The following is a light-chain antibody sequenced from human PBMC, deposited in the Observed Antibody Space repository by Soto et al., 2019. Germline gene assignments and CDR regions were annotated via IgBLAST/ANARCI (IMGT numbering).Light chain of an antibody. CDR3: SSYAGSNNLHVI. Sequence: QSVLTQPPSASGSPGQSVTISCTGTSSDVGAYKSVSWYQQHPGKVPRLIIYEVYRRPSGVPDRFSGSKSGNTASLTVSGLQAEDEADYYCSSYAGSNNLHVIFGGGTKVTVL. V-gene: IGLV2-8*01. CDR1: SSDVGAYKS. CDR2: EVY. J-gene: IGLJ2*01.